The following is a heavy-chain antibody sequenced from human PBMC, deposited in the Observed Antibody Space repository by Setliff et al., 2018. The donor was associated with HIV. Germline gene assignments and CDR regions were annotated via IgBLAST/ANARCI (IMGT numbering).Heavy chain of an antibody. J-gene: IGHJ4*02. CDR3: ARGFESCSSSCQVY. D-gene: IGHD6-13*01. Sequence: ASVKVSCKASTNIFTGYFIHWVRQAPGQGLEWMGWISAYNGNTNYAQKLQGRVTMTTDTSTSTAYMELRSLRSDDTAVYYCARGFESCSSSCQVYWGQGTLVTVSS. CDR1: TNIFTGYF. V-gene: IGHV1-18*04. CDR2: ISAYNGNT.